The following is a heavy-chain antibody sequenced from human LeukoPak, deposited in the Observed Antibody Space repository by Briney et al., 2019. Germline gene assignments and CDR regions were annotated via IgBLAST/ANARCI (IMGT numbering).Heavy chain of an antibody. CDR2: ISWNSGSM. J-gene: IGHJ6*03. Sequence: GRSLRLSCAASGFTFDDYAMHWVRQAPGKGLEWVSGISWNSGSMGFADSVKGRFTISRDNAKNSLYLQTNSLRAEDTALYYCAKDRHNYYSYYYMDVWGKGTTVTVSS. V-gene: IGHV3-9*01. CDR3: AKDRHNYYSYYYMDV. CDR1: GFTFDDYA.